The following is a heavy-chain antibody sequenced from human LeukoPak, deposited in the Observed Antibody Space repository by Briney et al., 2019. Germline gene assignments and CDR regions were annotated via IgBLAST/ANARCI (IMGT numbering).Heavy chain of an antibody. D-gene: IGHD3-3*01. CDR1: GGSVRGYY. Sequence: PSETLSLTCAVYGGSVRGYYWSWIRQPPEKGLEWIGEISHRGRTHYTPSLQSRVTMSVDTSKNQFALNLNSVTAADTAVYYCARVPLRVLEPFDYWGQGILVTVSS. CDR3: ARVPLRVLEPFDY. J-gene: IGHJ4*02. V-gene: IGHV4-34*01. CDR2: ISHRGRT.